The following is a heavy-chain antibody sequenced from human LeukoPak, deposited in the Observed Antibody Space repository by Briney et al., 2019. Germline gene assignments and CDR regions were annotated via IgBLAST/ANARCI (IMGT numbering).Heavy chain of an antibody. J-gene: IGHJ6*03. Sequence: SDTLSLTCTVSGDSVSGYYGRWLRQRRGEGLEWFGYFYTSAHPQYHLSLKSRVTMPVHKSKNQFSLNLTSVTAPATTVYYCARGLRDEERHYGYYYMDVWGKGTTVTVSS. CDR2: FYTSAHP. D-gene: IGHD3-22*01. V-gene: IGHV4-4*09. CDR1: GDSVSGYY. CDR3: ARGLRDEERHYGYYYMDV.